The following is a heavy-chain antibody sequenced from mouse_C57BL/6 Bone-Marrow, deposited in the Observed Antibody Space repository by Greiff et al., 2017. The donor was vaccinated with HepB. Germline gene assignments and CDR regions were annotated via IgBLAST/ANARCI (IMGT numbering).Heavy chain of an antibody. J-gene: IGHJ2*01. CDR2: IYPRSGNT. CDR1: GYTFTSYG. D-gene: IGHD2-1*01. V-gene: IGHV1-81*01. CDR3: ARWELYPIDY. Sequence: VKLQESGAELARPGASVKLSCKASGYTFTSYGISWVKQRTGQGLEWIGEIYPRSGNTYYNEKFKGKATLTADKSSSTAYMELRSLTSEDSAVYFCARWELYPIDYWGQGTTLTVSS.